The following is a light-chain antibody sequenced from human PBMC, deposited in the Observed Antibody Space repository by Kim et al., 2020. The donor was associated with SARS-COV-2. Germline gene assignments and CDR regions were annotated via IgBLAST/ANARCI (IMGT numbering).Light chain of an antibody. CDR1: SGHSSYA. CDR2: LNSDGSH. J-gene: IGLJ2*01. CDR3: QTWGTGIHVV. Sequence: VKLTCTQSSGHSSYAIAWHQQQPEKGPRYLMKLNSDGSHSKGDGIPDRFSGSSSGAERYLTISSLQSEDEADYYCQTWGTGIHVVFGGGTQLTVL. V-gene: IGLV4-69*01.